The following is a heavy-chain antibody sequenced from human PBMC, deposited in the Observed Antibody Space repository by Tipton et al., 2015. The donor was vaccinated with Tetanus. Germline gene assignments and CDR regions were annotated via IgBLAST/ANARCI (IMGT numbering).Heavy chain of an antibody. Sequence: TLSLTCTVSGASINTGGYLWTWLRQHRGEGLEWIGYFYSTQRTSSSPSLKSRVHISVDTSKNQLSLSLTSVTAADTAVYYCARDERYGDYAYWGQGALVTVSS. CDR1: GASINTGGYL. V-gene: IGHV4-31*03. CDR3: ARDERYGDYAY. CDR2: FYSTQRT. D-gene: IGHD4-17*01. J-gene: IGHJ4*02.